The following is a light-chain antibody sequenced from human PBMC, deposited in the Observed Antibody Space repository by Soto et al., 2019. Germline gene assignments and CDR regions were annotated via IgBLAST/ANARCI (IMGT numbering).Light chain of an antibody. CDR1: SSDDGGYDY. Sequence: QSALAQPASVSGSPGQSVTISCTGTSSDDGGYDYVSWYRQHPGTAPKLILYEVNNRPSGVSNRFSGSKSGNTASLIISGLQTEDEVNYYCSAYTTSNTLIFGTGTKVTVL. J-gene: IGLJ1*01. CDR3: SAYTTSNTLI. V-gene: IGLV2-14*01. CDR2: EVN.